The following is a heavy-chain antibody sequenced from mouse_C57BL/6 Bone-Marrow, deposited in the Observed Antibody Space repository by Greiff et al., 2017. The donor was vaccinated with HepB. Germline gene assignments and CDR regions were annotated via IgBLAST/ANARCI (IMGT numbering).Heavy chain of an antibody. CDR2: IDPANGNT. CDR1: GFNIKNTY. D-gene: IGHD2-3*01. Sequence: EVQLVESVAELVRPGASVKLSCTASGFNIKNTYMHWVKQRPEQGLEWIGRIDPANGNTKYAPKFQGKATITADTSSNTAYLQLSSLTSEDTAIYYCASPDDGPYYFDYWGQGTTLTVSS. V-gene: IGHV14-3*01. CDR3: ASPDDGPYYFDY. J-gene: IGHJ2*01.